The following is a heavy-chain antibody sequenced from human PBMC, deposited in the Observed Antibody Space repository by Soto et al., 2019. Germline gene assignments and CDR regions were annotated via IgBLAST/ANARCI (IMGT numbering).Heavy chain of an antibody. J-gene: IGHJ6*02. V-gene: IGHV1-18*01. Sequence: QVQLVQSGAEVKKPGSSVKVSCKASGGTFSSYGISWVRQAPGQGLEWMGWISAYNGNTNYAQKLQGRVTMTTDTSTSTAYMELRSLRSDDTAVYYCAREYYYDSSGYYDSWGMDVWGQGTTVTVSS. CDR1: GGTFSSYG. CDR3: AREYYYDSSGYYDSWGMDV. CDR2: ISAYNGNT. D-gene: IGHD3-22*01.